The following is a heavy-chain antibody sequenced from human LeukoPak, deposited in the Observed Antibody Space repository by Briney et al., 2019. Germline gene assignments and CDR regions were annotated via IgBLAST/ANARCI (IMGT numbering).Heavy chain of an antibody. CDR1: GGSMSSYY. CDR3: ARAGYNWNDGYYYYYMDV. D-gene: IGHD1-20*01. CDR2: IYTSGST. J-gene: IGHJ6*03. V-gene: IGHV4-4*07. Sequence: KPSETLSLTCTVSGGSMSSYYWRWIRPPAGKGLEWIGRIYTSGSTNNNPSLKSRVTMSVDTSKNQFSLKLSSVTAADTAVYYCARAGYNWNDGYYYYYMDVWGKGTTVTVSS.